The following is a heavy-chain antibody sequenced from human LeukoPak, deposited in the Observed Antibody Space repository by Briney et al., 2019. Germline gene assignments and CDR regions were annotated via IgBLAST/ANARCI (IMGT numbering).Heavy chain of an antibody. CDR2: FYHGGST. J-gene: IGHJ4*02. D-gene: IGHD3-10*01. CDR1: GYSISTGYY. Sequence: SETLSLTCTVSGYSISTGYYWDWIRQPPGKGLEWIGTFYHGGSTYYNPSLKSRVTISVDTSKNQFSLKLSSVTAADTALYYCAKHYMGSSYNHGLDSWGQGILVTVSS. CDR3: AKHYMGSSYNHGLDS. V-gene: IGHV4-38-2*02.